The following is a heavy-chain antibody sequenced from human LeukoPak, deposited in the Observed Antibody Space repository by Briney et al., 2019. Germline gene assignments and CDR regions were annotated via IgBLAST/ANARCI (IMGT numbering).Heavy chain of an antibody. D-gene: IGHD1-7*01. J-gene: IGHJ5*02. V-gene: IGHV4-59*08. Sequence: SETLSLTCSVSGGSIRSYYWSWIRQPPGKGLEWIGHIYSSGSTNYNPSLKRRVTISVDTSENQFSLKLSSVTAADTAVFYCARHGGNYARSNWFDPWGQGTLVTVSS. CDR2: IYSSGST. CDR3: ARHGGNYARSNWFDP. CDR1: GGSIRSYY.